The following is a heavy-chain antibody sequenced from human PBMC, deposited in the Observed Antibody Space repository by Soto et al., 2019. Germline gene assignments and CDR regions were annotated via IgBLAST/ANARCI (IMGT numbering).Heavy chain of an antibody. D-gene: IGHD5-12*01. CDR3: ARLPYSYSGYDETYFDY. Sequence: SQTLSLTCAISGDSVSDNSAAWNWIRQSPSRGLEWLGRTYYRSKWYNDYAVSVKSRITVTPDTSKNQFSLHLNSVTAADTAVYYCARLPYSYSGYDETYFDYWGQGTLVTVSS. CDR2: TYYRSKWYN. J-gene: IGHJ4*02. V-gene: IGHV6-1*01. CDR1: GDSVSDNSAA.